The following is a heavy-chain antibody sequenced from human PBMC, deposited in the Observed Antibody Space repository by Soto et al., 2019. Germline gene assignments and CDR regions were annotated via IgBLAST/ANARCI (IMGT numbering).Heavy chain of an antibody. J-gene: IGHJ4*02. D-gene: IGHD1-20*01. CDR1: GGSISSGDYY. Sequence: SETLSLTCTVSGGSISSGDYYWSWIRQPPGKGLEWIGYIYYSGSTYYNPSLKGRVTISVDTSKNQFSLKLSSVTAADTAVYYCARDVTGTLRRDYWGQGTLVTVSS. V-gene: IGHV4-30-4*01. CDR3: ARDVTGTLRRDY. CDR2: IYYSGST.